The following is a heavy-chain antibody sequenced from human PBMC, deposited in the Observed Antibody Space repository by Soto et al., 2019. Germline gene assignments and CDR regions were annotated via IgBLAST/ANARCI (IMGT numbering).Heavy chain of an antibody. CDR2: ISDSGGST. V-gene: IGHV3-23*01. CDR3: AKGLTYYYDSSGQKGAFDI. J-gene: IGHJ3*02. CDR1: GLTFSSYA. Sequence: EVQLLESGGGLVQPGGSLRLSCAASGLTFSSYAMRWVRQAPGKGLEWVSGISDSGGSTYYADSVKGRFTISRDNSKNTLYLQMNSLRAEDMAVYYCAKGLTYYYDSSGQKGAFDIWGQGTMVSVSS. D-gene: IGHD3-22*01.